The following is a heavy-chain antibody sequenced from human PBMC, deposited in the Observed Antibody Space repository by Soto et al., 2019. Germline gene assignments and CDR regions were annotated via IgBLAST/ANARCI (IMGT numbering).Heavy chain of an antibody. CDR2: IYYSGST. CDR3: ARQEFGAHP. J-gene: IGHJ5*02. V-gene: IGHV4-39*01. D-gene: IGHD3-10*01. CDR1: GGSISSSSYY. Sequence: QLQLQESGPGLVKPSETLSLTCTVSGGSISSSSYYWGWIRQPPGKGPEWIGSIYYSGSTYYNPSLKSRVTIFVDTSKNQFSLKLSSVTAADTAVYYCARQEFGAHPWGQGTLVTVSS.